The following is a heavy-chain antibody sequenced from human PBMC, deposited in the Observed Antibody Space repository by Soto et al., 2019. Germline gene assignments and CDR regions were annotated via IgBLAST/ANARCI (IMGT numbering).Heavy chain of an antibody. D-gene: IGHD4-17*01. CDR3: AGGDNVYGEKWAFDL. Sequence: SETLSLTCAVSGGSIISAKWWSWVRQPPGKGPEWIGEIYHVETFNYNPSLESRVTISVDKSKNQFSLKMTSVTAADTAVYYCAGGDNVYGEKWAFDLWGQGTMVTVSS. V-gene: IGHV4-4*02. CDR2: IYHVETF. CDR1: GGSIISAKW. J-gene: IGHJ3*01.